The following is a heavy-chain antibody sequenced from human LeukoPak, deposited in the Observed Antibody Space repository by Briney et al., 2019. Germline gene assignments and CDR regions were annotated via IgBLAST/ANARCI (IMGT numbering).Heavy chain of an antibody. Sequence: GGSLRLSCAASGFTFSSYAMSWVRQAPGKGLEWVSAISGSGGSTYYADSVKGRFTISRDNYKNTLYLQMNSLRAEDTAVYYCAKVPITIFGVVISDDYYYYYMDVWGKGTTVTVPS. V-gene: IGHV3-23*01. CDR3: AKVPITIFGVVISDDYYYYYMDV. CDR1: GFTFSSYA. CDR2: ISGSGGST. D-gene: IGHD3-3*01. J-gene: IGHJ6*03.